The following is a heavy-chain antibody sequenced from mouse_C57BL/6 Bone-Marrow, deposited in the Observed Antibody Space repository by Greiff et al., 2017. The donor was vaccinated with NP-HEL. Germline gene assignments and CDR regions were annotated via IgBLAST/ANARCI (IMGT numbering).Heavy chain of an antibody. CDR2: IYPGSGST. V-gene: IGHV1-55*01. D-gene: IGHD3-2*02. J-gene: IGHJ3*01. CDR3: ARRRSGYPWFAY. CDR1: GYTFTSYW. Sequence: QVQLQQPGAELVKPGASVKMSCKAPGYTFTSYWITWVKQRPGQGLEWIGDIYPGSGSTNYNEKFKSKATLTVDTSSSTAYMQLSSLTSEDSAVYYCARRRSGYPWFAYWGQGTLVTVSA.